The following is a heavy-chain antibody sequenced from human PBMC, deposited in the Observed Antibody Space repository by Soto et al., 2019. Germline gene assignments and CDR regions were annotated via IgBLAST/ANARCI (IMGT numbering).Heavy chain of an antibody. V-gene: IGHV1-3*01. CDR2: VNPANGHT. J-gene: IGHJ1*01. Sequence: QVHLVQSGAEVKKPGASVRVSCKASGYSVTDYAIHWVRQAPGQTFEWMGWVNPANGHTKYSEKYQGRVTISWDTSATTANMELTSLTSEDTAVYYCARDSEWLVLGVENFQHWGQGTLVTVSS. D-gene: IGHD6-19*01. CDR1: GYSVTDYA. CDR3: ARDSEWLVLGVENFQH.